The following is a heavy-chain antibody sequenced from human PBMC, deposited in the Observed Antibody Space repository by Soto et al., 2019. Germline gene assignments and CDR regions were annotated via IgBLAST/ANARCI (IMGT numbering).Heavy chain of an antibody. CDR2: ISYSGNT. Sequence: SETLSLTCTVSGDSISSSSYYWGWIRQPPGKGLEWIGTISYSGNTHYNPSLRSRVTISVDTSRNQFSLKLSSVTAADTSVFYCATMGCNGGTCYGYLRGNYYYYYYMDVWGKGTTVTVSS. J-gene: IGHJ6*03. CDR1: GDSISSSSYY. CDR3: ATMGCNGGTCYGYLRGNYYYYYYMDV. V-gene: IGHV4-39*01. D-gene: IGHD2-15*01.